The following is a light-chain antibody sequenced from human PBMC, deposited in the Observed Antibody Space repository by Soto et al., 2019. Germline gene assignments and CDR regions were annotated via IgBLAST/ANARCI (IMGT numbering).Light chain of an antibody. Sequence: QSALAQPASVSGSPGQSITISCTGTSSDVGGYNYVSWYQQHPGKAPKLMIYEVNSRPSGVSNRFSGSKSGNTASLTISGLQAEDEAEYFCSPYAGRRTLYVFGTGTKVTVL. CDR3: SPYAGRRTLYV. V-gene: IGLV2-14*01. J-gene: IGLJ1*01. CDR2: EVN. CDR1: SSDVGGYNY.